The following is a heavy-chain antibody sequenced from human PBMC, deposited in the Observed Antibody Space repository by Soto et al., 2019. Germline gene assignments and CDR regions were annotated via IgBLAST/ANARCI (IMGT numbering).Heavy chain of an antibody. CDR2: IYHSGST. CDR1: GDSISRSYW. D-gene: IGHD2-8*01. Sequence: SETLSLTCAVSGDSISRSYWWSWVRQLPGKGLEWIGEIYHSGSTIYNPSLQSRVTLSVDKSKNEFSLKMSSVTAADTAVYFCAGKPNALSYFDYWGQGALVTVSS. J-gene: IGHJ4*02. CDR3: AGKPNALSYFDY. V-gene: IGHV4-4*02.